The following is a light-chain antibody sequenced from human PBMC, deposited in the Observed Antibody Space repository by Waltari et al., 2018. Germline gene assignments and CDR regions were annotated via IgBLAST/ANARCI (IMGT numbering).Light chain of an antibody. CDR3: QQYNTYPWT. Sequence: DIQMTQSPSTLSAYVGDTVTITCRASQTIITWLAWYQQKPGKAPKLLIYDASTLESGVPSRLSGSGSGTEFTLTISSLQPLDFAVYYCQQYNTYPWTFGQGTQVEI. CDR1: QTIITW. V-gene: IGKV1-5*01. J-gene: IGKJ1*01. CDR2: DAS.